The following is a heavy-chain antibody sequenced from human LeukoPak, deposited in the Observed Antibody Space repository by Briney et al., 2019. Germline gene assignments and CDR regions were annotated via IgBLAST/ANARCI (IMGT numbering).Heavy chain of an antibody. D-gene: IGHD3-9*01. CDR2: IVVGSGNT. CDR1: GFTFTSSA. Sequence: SVKVSCKASGFTFTSSAMQWVRQARGQRLEWIGWIVVGSGNTNYAQKFQERVTITRDMSTSTAYMELSSLRSEDTAVYYCAAQSERFYDILTGYYPGRAFDIWGQGTMVTVSS. J-gene: IGHJ3*02. V-gene: IGHV1-58*02. CDR3: AAQSERFYDILTGYYPGRAFDI.